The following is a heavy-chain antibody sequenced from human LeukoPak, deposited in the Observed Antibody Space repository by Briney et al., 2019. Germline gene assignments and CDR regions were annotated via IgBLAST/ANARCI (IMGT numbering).Heavy chain of an antibody. CDR3: ARGGQIGIAAADPYYYYGMDV. J-gene: IGHJ6*02. Sequence: GESLKISCKGSGYSFTSYWIGWVRQMPGKGLEWMGITYPGDSDTRYSPSFQGQVTISADKSISTAYLQWSSLKASGTAMYYCARGGQIGIAAADPYYYYGMDVWGQGTTVTVSS. CDR1: GYSFTSYW. CDR2: TYPGDSDT. D-gene: IGHD6-13*01. V-gene: IGHV5-51*01.